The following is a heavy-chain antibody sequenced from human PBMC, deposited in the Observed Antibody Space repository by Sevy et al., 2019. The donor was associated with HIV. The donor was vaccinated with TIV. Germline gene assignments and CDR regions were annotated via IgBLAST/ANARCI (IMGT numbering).Heavy chain of an antibody. J-gene: IGHJ4*02. CDR1: GFTFSSYA. CDR3: ARDIYYYDSSGYLY. Sequence: GGSLRLSCAASGFTFSSYAMHWVRQAPGKGLEWVAVISYDGSNKYYADSVKGRFTISRDNSKNTLYLQMNSLRAEDTAVYYCARDIYYYDSSGYLYWGQGTLATVSS. D-gene: IGHD3-22*01. CDR2: ISYDGSNK. V-gene: IGHV3-30-3*01.